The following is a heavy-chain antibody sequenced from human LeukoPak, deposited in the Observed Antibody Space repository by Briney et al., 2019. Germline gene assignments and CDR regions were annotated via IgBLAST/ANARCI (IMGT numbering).Heavy chain of an antibody. D-gene: IGHD6-13*01. Sequence: GGSLRLSCAASGFTFSSYGMHWVRQAPGKGLEWVSSISTSSSYIYYADSVKGRFTISRDNAMNSLYLQMNSLRAEDTAVYYCARGQQVVFGDYYYMDVWGKGTTVTVSS. J-gene: IGHJ6*03. V-gene: IGHV3-21*01. CDR2: ISTSSSYI. CDR3: ARGQQVVFGDYYYMDV. CDR1: GFTFSSYG.